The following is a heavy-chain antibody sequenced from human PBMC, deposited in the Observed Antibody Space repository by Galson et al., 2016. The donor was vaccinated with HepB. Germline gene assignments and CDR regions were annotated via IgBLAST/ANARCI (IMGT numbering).Heavy chain of an antibody. CDR3: ARDLGFGSGTSKYSYAMDV. Sequence: SVKVSCKASGGTFSNFAINWVRQAPGQGLEWMGVILPIVSAPKYAQNFQSRVTISADRSTNTAYMELSSLRSEDTAVYYCARDLGFGSGTSKYSYAMDVWGRGITVTVSS. CDR1: GGTFSNFA. CDR2: ILPIVSAP. D-gene: IGHD3-10*01. J-gene: IGHJ6*04. V-gene: IGHV1-69*06.